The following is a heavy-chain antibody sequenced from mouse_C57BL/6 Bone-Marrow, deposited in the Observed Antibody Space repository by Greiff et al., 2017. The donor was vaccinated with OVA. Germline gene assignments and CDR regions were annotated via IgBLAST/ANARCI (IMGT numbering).Heavy chain of an antibody. Sequence: EVQLKESGPGLVKPSQSLSLTCSVTGYSITSGYYWNWIRQFPGNKLEWMGYISYDGSNNYNPSLKNRISITRDTSKNQFFLKLNSVTTEDTATYYCARGDYHYFDYWGQGTTLTVSS. CDR2: ISYDGSN. J-gene: IGHJ2*01. CDR3: ARGDYHYFDY. V-gene: IGHV3-6*01. CDR1: GYSITSGYY. D-gene: IGHD2-4*01.